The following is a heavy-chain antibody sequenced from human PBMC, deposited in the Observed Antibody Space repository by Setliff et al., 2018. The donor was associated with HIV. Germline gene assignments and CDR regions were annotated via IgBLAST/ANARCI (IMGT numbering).Heavy chain of an antibody. CDR3: ARGQGCGGGCHYAFEM. J-gene: IGHJ3*02. CDR1: SDSISSDFY. V-gene: IGHV4-38-2*02. CDR2: IYHSGNT. D-gene: IGHD2-21*02. Sequence: KTSETLSLTCTVSSDSISSDFYWGWIRQPPGKGLEWIGSIYHSGNTYYMPSLQSRVTISVDMSKNQFSLNLNSVTAADTAVYYCARGQGCGGGCHYAFEMWGQGTMVTVSS.